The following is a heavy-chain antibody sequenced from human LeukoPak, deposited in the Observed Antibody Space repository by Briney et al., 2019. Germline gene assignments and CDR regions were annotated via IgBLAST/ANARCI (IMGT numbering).Heavy chain of an antibody. CDR1: GFTVSSNY. D-gene: IGHD5-12*01. Sequence: GGSLRLSCAASGFTVSSNYTSWVRQAPGKGLEWVSVIYSGGSTDYADSVKGRFTISRDNSKNTVYLQMNSLRPEDTAMYYCAREGGYVFDYWGQGTLVTVSS. V-gene: IGHV3-53*01. J-gene: IGHJ4*02. CDR2: IYSGGST. CDR3: AREGGYVFDY.